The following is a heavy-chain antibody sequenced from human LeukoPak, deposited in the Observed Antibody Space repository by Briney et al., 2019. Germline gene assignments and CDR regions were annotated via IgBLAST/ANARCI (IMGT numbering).Heavy chain of an antibody. Sequence: SETLSLTCTVSGGSISSSSYYWGWIRQSPGKGLEWIANIYYTGSTYYNPSLKGRVTISIDTSKNQFSLRLSSVTAADTAVYYCATVVVPSWFDPWGQGNLVTVSS. CDR2: IYYTGST. CDR1: GGSISSSSYY. D-gene: IGHD2-15*01. CDR3: ATVVVPSWFDP. V-gene: IGHV4-39*07. J-gene: IGHJ5*02.